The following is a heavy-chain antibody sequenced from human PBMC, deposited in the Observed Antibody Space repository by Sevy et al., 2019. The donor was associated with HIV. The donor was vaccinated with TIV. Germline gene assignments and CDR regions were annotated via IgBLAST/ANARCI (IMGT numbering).Heavy chain of an antibody. V-gene: IGHV1-24*01. CDR3: SSTRDYYDSSGYYFDY. CDR1: GYTLTELS. Sequence: ASVKVSCKVSGYTLTELSIHWVRQAPGKGLEWLVTFDPEDGKTIYAQNFQGRVTMTEDTSTDITYMELSSLRSEDTAVYYCSSTRDYYDSSGYYFDYWGQGTLVTVSS. D-gene: IGHD3-22*01. J-gene: IGHJ4*02. CDR2: FDPEDGKT.